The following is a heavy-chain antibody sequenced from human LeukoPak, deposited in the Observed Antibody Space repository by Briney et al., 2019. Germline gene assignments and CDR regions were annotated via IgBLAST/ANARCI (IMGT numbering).Heavy chain of an antibody. CDR1: GFTFDDYG. J-gene: IGHJ6*03. V-gene: IGHV3-20*01. D-gene: IGHD2-2*01. CDR2: INWNGGST. Sequence: PGGSLRLSCAASGFTFDDYGMSWVRQAPGKGLEWVSGINWNGGSTGYADSVKGRFTISRDNAKNSLYLQMNSLRAEDTALYHCARDHAMHDYMDVWGKGTTVTVSS. CDR3: ARDHAMHDYMDV.